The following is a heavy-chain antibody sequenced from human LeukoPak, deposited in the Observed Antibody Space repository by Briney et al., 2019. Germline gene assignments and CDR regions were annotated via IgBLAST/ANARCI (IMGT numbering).Heavy chain of an antibody. D-gene: IGHD1-26*01. CDR2: ISSSGSTI. V-gene: IGHV3-48*01. J-gene: IGHJ5*02. Sequence: PGGSLRLSCAASGLTFSSYGMSWIRQAPGKGLEWVSDISSSGSTIYYADSVKGRFTISRDNAKNSLYLQMNSLRAEDTAVYYCARAPKFRLVGVPKGPFDPWGQGTLVTVSS. CDR1: GLTFSSYG. CDR3: ARAPKFRLVGVPKGPFDP.